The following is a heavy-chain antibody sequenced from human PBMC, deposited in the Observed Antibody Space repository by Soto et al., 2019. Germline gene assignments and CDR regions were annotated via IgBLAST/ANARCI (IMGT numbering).Heavy chain of an antibody. J-gene: IGHJ4*02. CDR3: VGGDHRSY. CDR1: GFAFNTYT. Sequence: EVQLVESGGGLVKPGGSLRLSCAASGFAFNTYTMNWVRQAPGKGLEWVSSIGWSATDMYYADSVRGRFTISRDNAENSLWPDMNRLRAEVTAVYYCVGGDHRSYWGQGTLVTVSS. CDR2: IGWSATDM. D-gene: IGHD4-17*01. V-gene: IGHV3-21*01.